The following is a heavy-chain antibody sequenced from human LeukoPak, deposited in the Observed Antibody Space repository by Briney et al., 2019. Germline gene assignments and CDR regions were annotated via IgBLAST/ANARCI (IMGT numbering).Heavy chain of an antibody. CDR2: ISAYKGNT. D-gene: IGHD3-10*01. J-gene: IGHJ6*02. CDR3: ARLGTEYYGTGRDYYYYGMDV. CDR1: GYTFISYG. V-gene: IGHV1-18*01. Sequence: ASVKVSRKASGYTFISYGISWVRPAPGQGLEWMGWISAYKGNTNYAQKLQGRVTMTTYTSRSTAHMELRSLRSDDTAVYYCARLGTEYYGTGRDYYYYGMDVWGQGTTVTVSS.